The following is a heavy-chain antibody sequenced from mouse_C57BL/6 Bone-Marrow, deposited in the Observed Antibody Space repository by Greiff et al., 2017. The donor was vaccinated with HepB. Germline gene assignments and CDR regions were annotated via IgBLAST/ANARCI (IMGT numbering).Heavy chain of an antibody. V-gene: IGHV5-15*01. Sequence: EVQLQESGGGLVQPGGSLKLSCAASGFTFSDYGMAWVRQAPRKGPEWVAFISNLAYSIYYADTVTGRFTISRENAKNTLYLEMSSLRSEDTAMYYCARQGSSMDYWGQGTSVTVSS. CDR2: ISNLAYSI. CDR1: GFTFSDYG. CDR3: ARQGSSMDY. J-gene: IGHJ4*01.